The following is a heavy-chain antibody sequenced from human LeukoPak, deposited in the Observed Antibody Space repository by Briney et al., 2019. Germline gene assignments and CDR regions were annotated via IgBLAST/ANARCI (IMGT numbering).Heavy chain of an antibody. CDR2: INSDGTDI. CDR3: ARVGYYDSSNYYAYFQH. J-gene: IGHJ1*01. D-gene: IGHD3-22*01. Sequence: QPGGSLRLSCAASGFTFSSYWMHWVPQAPGKGLEWVACINSDGTDISYGDSVKGRFTISRDNAKNTLYLQMNSLRVEDTAVYYCARVGYYDSSNYYAYFQHWGQGTLVTVSS. CDR1: GFTFSSYW. V-gene: IGHV3-74*01.